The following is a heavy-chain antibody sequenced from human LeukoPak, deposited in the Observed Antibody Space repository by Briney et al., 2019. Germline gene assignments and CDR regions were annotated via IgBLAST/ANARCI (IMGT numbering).Heavy chain of an antibody. CDR3: AKDRLGVTPDAFDI. J-gene: IGHJ3*02. Sequence: GGSLRLSCAASGFTFSSYVMTWVRQAPGKSLEWVSGISGSGDNTYYADSVKGRFTISRDNSKNTLYLQMNSLRGEDTAVYYCAKDRLGVTPDAFDIWGQGTMVTVSS. CDR2: ISGSGDNT. D-gene: IGHD3-3*01. V-gene: IGHV3-23*01. CDR1: GFTFSSYV.